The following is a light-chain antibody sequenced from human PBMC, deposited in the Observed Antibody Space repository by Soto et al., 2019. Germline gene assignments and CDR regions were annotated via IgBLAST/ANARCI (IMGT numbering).Light chain of an antibody. Sequence: DIQVTQAPSSLSASVGDRVTITFRASQSITTFLNWYQQKPGNAPKLLIYAASSLQTGVPSRFSSSGSRTDFTLTISSLQREDFATYLCQQAYGDHPTFGKGIKV. J-gene: IGKJ1*01. CDR1: QSITTF. V-gene: IGKV1-39*01. CDR3: QQAYGDHPT. CDR2: AAS.